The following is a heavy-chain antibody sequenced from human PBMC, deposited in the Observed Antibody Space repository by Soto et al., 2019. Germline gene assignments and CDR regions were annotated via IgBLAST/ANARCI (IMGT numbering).Heavy chain of an antibody. CDR2: ISGSGGRT. J-gene: IGHJ6*02. CDR1: GFTFSSYA. V-gene: IGHV3-23*01. CDR3: ASAAREYYYYGMDV. Sequence: EVQLLESGGGLVQPGGSLRLSCAASGFTFSSYAMSWVRQAPGKGLEWVSGISGSGGRTYYADSVKGRFTISRDNSKNTLYLQMNSLRAEDTAVYYCASAAREYYYYGMDVWGQGTTVTVSS.